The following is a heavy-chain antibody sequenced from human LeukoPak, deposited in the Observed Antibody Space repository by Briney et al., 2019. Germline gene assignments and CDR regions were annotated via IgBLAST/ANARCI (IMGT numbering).Heavy chain of an antibody. V-gene: IGHV1-2*06. D-gene: IGHD6-13*01. Sequence: ASVKVSCKASGYTFTGYYMHWVRQAPGQGLEWMGRINPNSGGTNYAQKFQGRVTMTRDTSTSTVYMELSSLRSEDTAVYYCARGEAEARYYFDYWGQGTLVTVSS. CDR3: ARGEAEARYYFDY. CDR2: INPNSGGT. CDR1: GYTFTGYY. J-gene: IGHJ4*02.